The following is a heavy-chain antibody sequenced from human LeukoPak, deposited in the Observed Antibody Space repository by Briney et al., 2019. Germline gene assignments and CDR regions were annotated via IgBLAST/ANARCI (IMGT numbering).Heavy chain of an antibody. D-gene: IGHD5-18*01. CDR3: ARTGYSYARSDY. V-gene: IGHV4-30-4*01. J-gene: IGHJ4*02. Sequence: SQTLSLTCTVSGGSISSGDYYWGWIRQPPGKGLEWIGYIYYSGSTYYNPSLKSRVTISVDTSKNQFSLKLSSVTAADTVVYYCARTGYSYARSDYWGQGTLVTVSS. CDR2: IYYSGST. CDR1: GGSISSGDYY.